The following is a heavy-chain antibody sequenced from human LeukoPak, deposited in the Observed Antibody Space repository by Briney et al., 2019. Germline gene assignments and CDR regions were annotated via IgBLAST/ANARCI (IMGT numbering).Heavy chain of an antibody. Sequence: SETLSLTCTVSGGSISSGGYYWSWIRQHPGQGLEWIGYINYSGSTYYNPSLKSRVTISVDTSKNQFSLKLSSVTAADTAVYYCARAPAIDSSGYLDYWGQGTLVTVSS. V-gene: IGHV4-31*03. CDR1: GGSISSGGYY. CDR2: INYSGST. CDR3: ARAPAIDSSGYLDY. D-gene: IGHD3-22*01. J-gene: IGHJ4*02.